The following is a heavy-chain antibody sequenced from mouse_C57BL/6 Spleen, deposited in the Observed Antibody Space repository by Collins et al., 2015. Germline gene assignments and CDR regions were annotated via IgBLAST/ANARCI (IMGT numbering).Heavy chain of an antibody. V-gene: IGHV3-2*02. CDR2: ISYSGST. CDR1: GYSITSDYA. CDR3: ARLLRRYFDV. D-gene: IGHD1-2*01. Sequence: DVQLQESGPGLVKPSQSLSLTCTVTGYSITSDYAWNWIRQFPGNKLEWMGYISYSGSTSYNPSLKSRISITRDTSKNQFFLQLNSVTTEDTATYYCARLLRRYFDVWGAGTTVTVSS. J-gene: IGHJ1*01.